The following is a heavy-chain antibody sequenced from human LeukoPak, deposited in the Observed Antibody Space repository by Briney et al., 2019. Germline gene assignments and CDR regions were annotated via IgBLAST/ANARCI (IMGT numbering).Heavy chain of an antibody. CDR2: ISWNSGSI. CDR1: GFTFDDYA. V-gene: IGHV3-9*03. D-gene: IGHD2-15*01. Sequence: KPGGSLRLSCAASGFTFDDYAMHWVRHAPGKGLEWVSGISWNSGSIGYADSVKGRFTISRDNAKNSLCLQMNSLRAEDMALYYCAKAFHADPVVAAGAFDIWGQGTMVTVSS. J-gene: IGHJ3*02. CDR3: AKAFHADPVVAAGAFDI.